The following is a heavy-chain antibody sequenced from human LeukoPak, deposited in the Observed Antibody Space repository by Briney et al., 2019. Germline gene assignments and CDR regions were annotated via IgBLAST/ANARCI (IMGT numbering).Heavy chain of an antibody. Sequence: GESLKISCKGSGYSFTNYWITWVRQMPGKGLEWMGRIDPRDSYTNYNPSFQGHVTISADKSISTAYLQWSSLQASDTAIYYCARLSLGSGDHHLSLYYWGQGTLVTVSS. CDR3: ARLSLGSGDHHLSLYY. D-gene: IGHD1-26*01. V-gene: IGHV5-10-1*01. CDR1: GYSFTNYW. CDR2: IDPRDSYT. J-gene: IGHJ4*02.